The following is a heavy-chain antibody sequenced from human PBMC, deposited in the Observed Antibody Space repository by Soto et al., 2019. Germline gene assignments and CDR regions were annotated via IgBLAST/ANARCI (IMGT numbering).Heavy chain of an antibody. CDR2: INPSGGST. Sequence: ASVKVSCKXSGYTFTTYQIHWVRQAPGQGLEWMGTINPSGGSTSYAQRFQGRVTMTRGTSTSTVYVDLNSLRSEDTALYYCARGDSNGWHFDSWGQGTLVTVSS. CDR3: ARGDSNGWHFDS. D-gene: IGHD6-19*01. CDR1: GYTFTTYQ. J-gene: IGHJ4*02. V-gene: IGHV1-46*01.